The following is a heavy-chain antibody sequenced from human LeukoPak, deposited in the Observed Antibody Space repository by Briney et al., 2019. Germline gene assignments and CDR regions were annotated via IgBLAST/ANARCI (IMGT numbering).Heavy chain of an antibody. V-gene: IGHV3-33*01. J-gene: IGHJ4*02. CDR2: IYYDGSNK. CDR1: GSTFSNFG. Sequence: GGSLRLSCAASGSTFSNFGMHWVRQAPGKGLEWGALIYYDGSNKYYADSVKGRFTISRDNSRNTLDLQMNSLRAEDTAVYYCARLWSSGWYFDYWGQGTLVTVSS. D-gene: IGHD6-19*01. CDR3: ARLWSSGWYFDY.